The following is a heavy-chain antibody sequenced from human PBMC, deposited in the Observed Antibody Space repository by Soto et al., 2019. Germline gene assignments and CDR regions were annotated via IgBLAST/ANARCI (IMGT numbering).Heavy chain of an antibody. CDR2: IYYSGST. CDR3: ATGFEGPPSHLDAFDI. CDR1: GGSISSYY. J-gene: IGHJ3*02. Sequence: QVQLQESGPGLVKPSETLSLTCTVSGGSISSYYWSWIRQPPGKGLEWIGYIYYSGSTNYNPSLKTGVTIPVDTSKNQFSLKLSSVPAADAAVYYCATGFEGPPSHLDAFDIWGQGTMVTVSS. V-gene: IGHV4-59*12. D-gene: IGHD3-9*01.